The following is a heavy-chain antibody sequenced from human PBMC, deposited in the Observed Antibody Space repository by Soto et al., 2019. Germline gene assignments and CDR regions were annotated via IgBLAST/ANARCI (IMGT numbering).Heavy chain of an antibody. J-gene: IGHJ5*02. CDR1: GGSISSGDYY. V-gene: IGHV4-30-4*01. CDR2: IYYSGST. D-gene: IGHD6-6*01. Sequence: SETLSLTCTVSGGSISSGDYYWSWIRQPPGKGLEWIGYIYYSGSTYYNPSLKSRVTISVDTSKNQFSLKLSSATAADTAVYYCARDAGKLGNWFDPWGQGTLVTVSS. CDR3: ARDAGKLGNWFDP.